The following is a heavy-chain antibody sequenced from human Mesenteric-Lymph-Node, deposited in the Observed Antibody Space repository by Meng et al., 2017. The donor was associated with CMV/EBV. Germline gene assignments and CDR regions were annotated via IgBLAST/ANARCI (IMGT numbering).Heavy chain of an antibody. Sequence: GESLKISCAASGFTFNSYWMTWVRQAPGKGLEWVAVISYDGSNKYYADSVKGRFTISRDNSKNTLYLQMNSLRAEDTAVYYCARDMFGYCSSTSCYRGGYWGQGTLVTVSS. D-gene: IGHD2-2*02. V-gene: IGHV3-30-3*01. CDR2: ISYDGSNK. J-gene: IGHJ4*02. CDR1: GFTFNSYW. CDR3: ARDMFGYCSSTSCYRGGY.